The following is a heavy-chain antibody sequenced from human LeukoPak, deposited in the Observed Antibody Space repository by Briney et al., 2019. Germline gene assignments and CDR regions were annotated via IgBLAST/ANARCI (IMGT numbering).Heavy chain of an antibody. Sequence: ASVKTSCKASGYTFTGYYMHWVRQDPGQGLEWMGWINPNSGGTNYAQKFQGRVTMTRDTSISTAYMELSRLRSDDTAVYYCARESARGDYDYWGQGTLVTVSS. V-gene: IGHV1-2*02. CDR2: INPNSGGT. J-gene: IGHJ4*02. CDR1: GYTFTGYY. CDR3: ARESARGDYDY. D-gene: IGHD4-17*01.